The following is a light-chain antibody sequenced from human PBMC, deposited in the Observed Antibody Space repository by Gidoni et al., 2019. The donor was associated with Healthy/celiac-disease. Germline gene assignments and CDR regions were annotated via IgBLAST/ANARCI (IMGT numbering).Light chain of an antibody. CDR1: SSNIGSNT. CDR2: SNN. V-gene: IGLV1-44*01. J-gene: IGLJ3*02. Sequence: QSVLTQPLLPPVTPGTRVTISSSGSSSNIGSNTVNWYQQLPGTAPKLLIYSNNQRPSGVPDRFSGSKSGTSASPAISGLQSEDEADYYCAAWDDSLNGWVFGGGTKLTVL. CDR3: AAWDDSLNGWV.